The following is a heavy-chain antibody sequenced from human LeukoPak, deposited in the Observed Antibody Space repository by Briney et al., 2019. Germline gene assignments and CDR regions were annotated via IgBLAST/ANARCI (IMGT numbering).Heavy chain of an antibody. J-gene: IGHJ5*02. V-gene: IGHV4-4*09. CDR2: IYTSGST. CDR3: ARHLIVGATSSFDP. Sequence: PSETLSLTCTVSGGPISSYYWSWLRQPPGKGLVWLGYIYTSGSTNYNPLLKSRVTISVDTSKNPFSLKLSSVTAADTAVYYCARHLIVGATSSFDPWGQGTLVTVSS. CDR1: GGPISSYY. D-gene: IGHD1-26*01.